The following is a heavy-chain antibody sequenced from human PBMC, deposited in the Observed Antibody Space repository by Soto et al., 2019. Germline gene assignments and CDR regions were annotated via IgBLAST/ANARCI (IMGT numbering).Heavy chain of an antibody. CDR2: ISSSSSYI. Sequence: PGGSLRLSCAASGFTFSSYSMNWVRQAPGKGLEWVSSISSSSSYIHYADSVKGRFTISRDNAKNSLYLQINSLRAEDTAVYYCARESREITIFGDYYYMGVWGKGTTVTVSS. V-gene: IGHV3-21*01. J-gene: IGHJ6*03. CDR1: GFTFSSYS. CDR3: ARESREITIFGDYYYMGV. D-gene: IGHD3-3*01.